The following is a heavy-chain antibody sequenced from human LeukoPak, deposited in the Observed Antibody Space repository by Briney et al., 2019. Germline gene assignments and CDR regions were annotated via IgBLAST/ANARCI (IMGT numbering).Heavy chain of an antibody. Sequence: PSQTLSLTCTVSGGSISSSSNYWGWIRQSPGKGLEWIGTIYYSGSTYYNPSLKSRVTISVDTSNSQFSLKLSSVTAADTAVYYCARRKRSGCSSTSCLLNWFDPWGQGTLVTVSS. D-gene: IGHD2-2*01. CDR3: ARRKRSGCSSTSCLLNWFDP. CDR2: IYYSGST. J-gene: IGHJ5*02. CDR1: GGSISSSSNY. V-gene: IGHV4-39*01.